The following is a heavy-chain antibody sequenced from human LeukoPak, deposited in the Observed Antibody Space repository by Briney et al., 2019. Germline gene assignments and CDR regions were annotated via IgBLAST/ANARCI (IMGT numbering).Heavy chain of an antibody. V-gene: IGHV3-13*01. CDR1: GFTFSSYD. D-gene: IGHD2-2*03. Sequence: GGSLRLSCAASGFTFSSYDMHWVRQATGKGLEWVSAIGTAGDTYYPGSVKGRFTISRENAKNSLYLQMNSLRAGDTAVYYCAXGGXCSSTSCLQIYNWFDPWGQGTLVTVSS. J-gene: IGHJ5*02. CDR3: AXGGXCSSTSCLQIYNWFDP. CDR2: IGTAGDT.